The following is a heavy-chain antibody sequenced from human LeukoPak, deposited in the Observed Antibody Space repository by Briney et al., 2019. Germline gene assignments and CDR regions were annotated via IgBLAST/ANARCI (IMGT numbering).Heavy chain of an antibody. CDR3: ARTDSSGWYSFDY. CDR2: ISYSGGST. CDR1: GFTFSSYA. J-gene: IGHJ4*02. Sequence: PGGSLRLSCAASGFTFSSYAMSWVRQAPGKGLEWVSAISYSGGSTYYADSERGRFTISRDNSKNTLYLQMNSLRAEDTAVYYCARTDSSGWYSFDYWGQGTLVTVSS. V-gene: IGHV3-23*01. D-gene: IGHD6-19*01.